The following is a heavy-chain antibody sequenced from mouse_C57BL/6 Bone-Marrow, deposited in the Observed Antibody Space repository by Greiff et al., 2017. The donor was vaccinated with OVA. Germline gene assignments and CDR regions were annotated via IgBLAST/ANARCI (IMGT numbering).Heavy chain of an antibody. CDR3: ARCGLSRRWYFDV. CDR1: GYTFTDYY. V-gene: IGHV1-26*01. J-gene: IGHJ1*03. D-gene: IGHD1-1*01. CDR2: INPNNGGT. Sequence: EVQLQQSGPELVKPGASVKISCKASGYTFTDYYMNWVKQSHGKSLEWIGDINPNNGGTSYNQKFKGKATLTVDKSSSTAYMELRSLTSEDSAVYYCARCGLSRRWYFDVWGTGTTVTVSS.